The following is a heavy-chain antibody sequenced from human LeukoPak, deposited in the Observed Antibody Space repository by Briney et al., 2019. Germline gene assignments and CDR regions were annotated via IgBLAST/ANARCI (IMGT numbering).Heavy chain of an antibody. J-gene: IGHJ6*02. V-gene: IGHV4-30-4*01. CDR1: GGSISSGDYY. CDR2: IYYSGST. D-gene: IGHD3-22*01. Sequence: SETLSLTCTVSGGSISSGDYYWSWIRQPPGKGLEWIGYIYYSGSTYYNPSLKSRVTISVDTSKNQFSLKLSSVTAADTAVYYCARWRDSSGYYYGYYYGMDVWGQGTTVTVS. CDR3: ARWRDSSGYYYGYYYGMDV.